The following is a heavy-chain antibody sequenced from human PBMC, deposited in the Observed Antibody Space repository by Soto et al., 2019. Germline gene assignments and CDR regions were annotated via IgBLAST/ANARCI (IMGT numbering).Heavy chain of an antibody. D-gene: IGHD1-26*01. CDR2: IFYSGST. V-gene: IGHV4-31*03. J-gene: IGHJ4*02. Sequence: QVQLQESGPGLVKPSQTLSLTCTVSGGSISSGGYYWSWIRQHPGKGLEWIGYIFYSGSTYYNPSLKSRVTLSVDTSKNQFSLKLSSVTAADTAVYYCAREGGIVGATAADYWGQGTLVTVSS. CDR1: GGSISSGGYY. CDR3: AREGGIVGATAADY.